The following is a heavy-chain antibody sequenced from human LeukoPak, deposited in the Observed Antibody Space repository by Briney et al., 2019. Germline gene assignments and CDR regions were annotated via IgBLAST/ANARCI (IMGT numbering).Heavy chain of an antibody. D-gene: IGHD5-12*01. J-gene: IGHJ4*02. Sequence: SETLSLTCTVSGGSITAYYWIWIRQPPGKGLEWIGYIFFSGSTSYNPSLKSRVTMSMETSKSQLSLRLSSVTAEETAVYYCVRGHEVADREWGQGTLVIVSS. CDR1: GGSITAYY. V-gene: IGHV4-59*01. CDR2: IFFSGST. CDR3: VRGHEVADRE.